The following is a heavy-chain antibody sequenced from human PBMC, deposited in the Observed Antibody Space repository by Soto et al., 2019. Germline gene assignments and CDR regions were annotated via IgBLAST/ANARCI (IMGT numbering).Heavy chain of an antibody. CDR1: GFTFSSYA. Sequence: EVQLLESGGGLVQPGGSLRLSCAASGFTFSSYAMSWVRQAPGKGLEWVSAISGSGGSTYYADSVKGRFTISTDNSKNTLYLQMNSLRAEDTAVYYCAKGIGSSGWYGVGYWGQGTLVTVSS. V-gene: IGHV3-23*01. CDR3: AKGIGSSGWYGVGY. CDR2: ISGSGGST. J-gene: IGHJ4*02. D-gene: IGHD6-19*01.